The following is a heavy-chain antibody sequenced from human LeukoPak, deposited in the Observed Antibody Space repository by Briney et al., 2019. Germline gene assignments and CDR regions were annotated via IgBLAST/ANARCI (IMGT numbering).Heavy chain of an antibody. D-gene: IGHD2-15*01. J-gene: IGHJ4*02. Sequence: ASVNVSCRASGYTFTDYYMHWVRQAPGQGLEWMGWINPNSGGTNYAQKFQGRVTMTRDTSISTAYMELSRLRSDDTAVYYCARGCSGGSCYFLYWGQGTLVTVSS. CDR1: GYTFTDYY. CDR3: ARGCSGGSCYFLY. V-gene: IGHV1-2*02. CDR2: INPNSGGT.